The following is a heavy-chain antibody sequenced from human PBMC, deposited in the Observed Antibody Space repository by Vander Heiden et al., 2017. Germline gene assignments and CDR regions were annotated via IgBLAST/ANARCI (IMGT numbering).Heavy chain of an antibody. Sequence: QVQLQESGPGLLMASQTPPLTSNVSGASIGSGFYWTWIRQHPGKGLEWVGYIYNTGRSSYSPSLKPRISMSVDTSKNQFSLNLNSVTAADTAVYYCARGVDTYARQIDLWGQGTLVTVSS. CDR1: GASIGSGFY. CDR2: IYNTGRS. CDR3: ARGVDTYARQIDL. D-gene: IGHD2-2*01. J-gene: IGHJ1*01. V-gene: IGHV4-31*03.